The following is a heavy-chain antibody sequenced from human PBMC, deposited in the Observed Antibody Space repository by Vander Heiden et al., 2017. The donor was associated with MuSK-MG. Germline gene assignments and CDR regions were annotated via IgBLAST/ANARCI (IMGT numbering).Heavy chain of an antibody. Sequence: QVQLQQSGPGLVKPSQTLSLPCAISGDRVSCNSASWNLIRQSPSRGLEWLGRTYYRSKWYNDYAVSVKSRITINPDTSKNQFSLQLNSVTPEDTAVYFCARGRWDYSSWDWFDPWGQGTLVTVSA. CDR2: TYYRSKWYN. V-gene: IGHV6-1*01. D-gene: IGHD6-13*01. J-gene: IGHJ5*02. CDR1: GDRVSCNSAS. CDR3: ARGRWDYSSWDWFDP.